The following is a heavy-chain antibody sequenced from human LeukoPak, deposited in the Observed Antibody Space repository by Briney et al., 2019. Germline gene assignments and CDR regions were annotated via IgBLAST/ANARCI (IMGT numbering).Heavy chain of an antibody. V-gene: IGHV4-39*01. J-gene: IGHJ4*02. CDR2: IYYSGST. CDR1: GGSISSSPYY. CDR3: ARHASVDGNWPRPLDY. D-gene: IGHD6-19*01. Sequence: SESESLTCTVSGGSISSSPYYWGWIRQPPGKGLEWIGNIYYSGSTYYNASLKTRVTISVDTSKNQFSLKLTSVTAADTAVYYCARHASVDGNWPRPLDYWGQGSLVTAS.